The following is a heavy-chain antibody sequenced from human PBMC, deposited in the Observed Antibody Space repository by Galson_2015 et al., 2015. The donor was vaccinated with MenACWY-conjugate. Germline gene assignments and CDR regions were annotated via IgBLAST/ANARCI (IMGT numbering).Heavy chain of an antibody. CDR2: IYYSGST. CDR3: AKVTTTYGDYGGDAFDI. D-gene: IGHD4-17*01. J-gene: IGHJ3*02. V-gene: IGHV4-59*01. CDR1: GGSISSYY. Sequence: ETLFLTCTVSGGSISSYYWSWIRQPPGKGLEWIGYIYYSGSTNYNPSLKSRVTISVDTSKNQFSLKLSSVTAADTAVYYCAKVTTTYGDYGGDAFDIWGQGTMVTVSS.